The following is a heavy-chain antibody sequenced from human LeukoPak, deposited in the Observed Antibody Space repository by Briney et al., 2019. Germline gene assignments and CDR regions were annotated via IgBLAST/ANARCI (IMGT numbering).Heavy chain of an antibody. Sequence: ASVKVSCKASGYTFTGYYMHWVRQAPGQGLEWMGWINPNSGGTNYAQKFQGRVTMTRDTSISTAYMELSRLRSDDTAVYYCARDLGLRTRSLYPVFGDYWGQGTLVTVSS. CDR2: INPNSGGT. V-gene: IGHV1-2*02. CDR1: GYTFTGYY. CDR3: ARDLGLRTRSLYPVFGDY. J-gene: IGHJ4*02. D-gene: IGHD4-17*01.